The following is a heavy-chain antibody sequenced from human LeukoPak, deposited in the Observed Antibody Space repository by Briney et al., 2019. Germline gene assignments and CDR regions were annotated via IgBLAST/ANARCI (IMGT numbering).Heavy chain of an antibody. CDR1: GFTFRRYW. CDR3: ARVGSGIVGASFDY. J-gene: IGHJ4*02. Sequence: GGSLRLSCTASGFTFRRYWMSWVRQAPGKGLEWVASIKRDGSEKFYVDSVKGRFTISRDNAKNSLYLQMTSLRAEDTAVYYCARVGSGIVGASFDYWGQGTLVTVSS. V-gene: IGHV3-7*01. D-gene: IGHD3-22*01. CDR2: IKRDGSEK.